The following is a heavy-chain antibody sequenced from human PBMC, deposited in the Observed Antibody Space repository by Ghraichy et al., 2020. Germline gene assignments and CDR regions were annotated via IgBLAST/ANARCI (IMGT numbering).Heavy chain of an antibody. J-gene: IGHJ4*02. Sequence: SETLSLTCTVSGDSISSGSYYWGWIRQPRGKGLEWIVSLYSSGSSYYNPSLKRRVTLSVDTSKTYFSLRLTSVTAADTAVYYCVRFAGYCGQGILVTVSS. V-gene: IGHV4-39*02. CDR2: LYSSGSS. CDR3: VRFAGY. CDR1: GDSISSGSYY.